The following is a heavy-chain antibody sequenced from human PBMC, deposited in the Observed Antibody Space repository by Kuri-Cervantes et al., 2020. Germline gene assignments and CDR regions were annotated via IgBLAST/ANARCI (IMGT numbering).Heavy chain of an antibody. CDR1: VGSISSSSYY. J-gene: IGHJ4*02. CDR3: ARELGPDYGDSYFDY. D-gene: IGHD4-17*01. Sequence: SETLSLTCTVSVGSISSSSYYWGWIRQPPGRGLEWIGSIYYSGSTYYNPSLKSRVTISVDTSKNQFSLKPSSVTAADTAVYYCARELGPDYGDSYFDYWGQGTLVTVSS. V-gene: IGHV4-39*02. CDR2: IYYSGST.